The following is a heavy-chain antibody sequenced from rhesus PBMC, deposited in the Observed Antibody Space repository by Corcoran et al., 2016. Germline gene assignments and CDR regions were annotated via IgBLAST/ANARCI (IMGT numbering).Heavy chain of an antibody. J-gene: IGHJ5-2*02. CDR2: ISYTGGST. D-gene: IGHD4-23*01. V-gene: IGHV3S18*01. Sequence: EVQLVESGGGLAKPGGSLRLSGAASGCSFSDYYMYWVRQAPGRGLGWVSGISYTGGSTYYADSVKGRFTISRENAKNTLYLQMDSLRAEDTAVYYCARVEYRNSLDVWGRGVLVTVSS. CDR1: GCSFSDYY. CDR3: ARVEYRNSLDV.